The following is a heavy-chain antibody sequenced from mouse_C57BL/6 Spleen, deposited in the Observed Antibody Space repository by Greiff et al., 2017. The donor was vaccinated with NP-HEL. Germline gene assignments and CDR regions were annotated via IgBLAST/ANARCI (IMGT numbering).Heavy chain of an antibody. V-gene: IGHV1-26*01. J-gene: IGHJ4*01. CDR1: GYTFTDYY. Sequence: VQLQQSGPELVKPGASVKISCKASGYTFTDYYMNWVKQSHGQSLEWIGDINPNNGGTSYNQKFKGKATLTVDKSSSTAYMELRSLTSEDSAVYYCARRDYYYGSSYAMDYWGQGTSVTVSS. D-gene: IGHD1-1*01. CDR3: ARRDYYYGSSYAMDY. CDR2: INPNNGGT.